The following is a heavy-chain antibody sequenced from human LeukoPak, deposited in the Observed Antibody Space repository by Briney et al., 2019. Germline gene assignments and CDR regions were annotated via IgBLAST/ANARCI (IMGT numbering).Heavy chain of an antibody. D-gene: IGHD3-16*02. CDR2: IKEDGSQK. CDR1: GFSFSTYW. V-gene: IGHV3-7*03. J-gene: IGHJ4*02. Sequence: GGSLRLSCAPSGFSFSTYWMSWVRQAPGKGLEWVANIKEDGSQKYYVDSVKGRFTIFRDNAKNSLSLQMNSLRADDTAVYHCARGVLGTASAFDYWGQGTLVTVSS. CDR3: ARGVLGTASAFDY.